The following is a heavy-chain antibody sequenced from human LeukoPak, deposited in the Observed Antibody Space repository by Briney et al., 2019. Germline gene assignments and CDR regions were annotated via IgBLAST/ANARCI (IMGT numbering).Heavy chain of an antibody. CDR3: AKHGANYYYYYMDV. D-gene: IGHD4/OR15-4a*01. Sequence: TGGSLRLSCAASGFTFSSYSMNWVRQAPGKGLEWVSPISGSGSSTYYADSVKGRFTISRDNSKNTLYLQMNSLRAEDTAVYYCAKHGANYYYYYMDVWGKGTTVTVSS. CDR2: ISGSGSST. CDR1: GFTFSSYS. V-gene: IGHV3-23*01. J-gene: IGHJ6*03.